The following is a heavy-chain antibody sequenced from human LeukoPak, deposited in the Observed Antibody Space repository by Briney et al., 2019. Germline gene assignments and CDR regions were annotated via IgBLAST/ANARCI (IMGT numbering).Heavy chain of an antibody. Sequence: PSETLSLTCAVYGGSFSGYYWSWIRQPPGKGLEWMGEINHSGSTNYNPSLKSRVTISVDTSKNQFSLKLSSVTAADTAVYYCARVHDYVWGSYRSGFDYWGQGTLVTVSS. J-gene: IGHJ4*02. D-gene: IGHD3-16*02. CDR3: ARVHDYVWGSYRSGFDY. V-gene: IGHV4-34*01. CDR2: INHSGST. CDR1: GGSFSGYY.